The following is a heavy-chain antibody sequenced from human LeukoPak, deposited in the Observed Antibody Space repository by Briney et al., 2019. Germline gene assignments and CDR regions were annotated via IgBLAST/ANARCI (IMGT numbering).Heavy chain of an antibody. CDR3: ARDLSFKVFDP. J-gene: IGHJ5*02. D-gene: IGHD2/OR15-2a*01. CDR1: GFTFSSYT. CDR2: ISSSSSYI. Sequence: GGSLRLSCAASGFTFSSYTMNWVRQAPGKGLEWVSSISSSSSYIYYADSMKGRFTISRDNGKNSLHLQMNSLRAEDTAVYYCARDLSFKVFDPWGQGTLVTVSS. V-gene: IGHV3-21*01.